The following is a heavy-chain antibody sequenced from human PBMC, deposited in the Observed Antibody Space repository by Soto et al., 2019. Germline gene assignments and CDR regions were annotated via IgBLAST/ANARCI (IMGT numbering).Heavy chain of an antibody. CDR3: ARGNYDSSGFYDY. CDR2: IWYDGGNK. V-gene: IGHV3-33*01. CDR1: GFTFRSYG. D-gene: IGHD3-22*01. Sequence: QVQLVESGGGVVQPGRSLRLSCIASGFTFRSYGMHWVRQAPGKGLEWVAVIWYDGGNKYYADSVKGRFTISRDNSKNTMYLQMNSLRAEDTAVYYCARGNYDSSGFYDYWGQVTLVTVSS. J-gene: IGHJ4*02.